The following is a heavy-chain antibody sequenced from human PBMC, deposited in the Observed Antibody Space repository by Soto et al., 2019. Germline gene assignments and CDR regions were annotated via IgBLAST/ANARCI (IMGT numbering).Heavy chain of an antibody. V-gene: IGHV1-2*02. CDR1: GYTFTDNY. D-gene: IGHD6-6*01. CDR3: ARDFSSSADGFDY. CDR2: INPNTGGT. J-gene: IGHJ4*02. Sequence: ASVKVSCKASGYTFTDNYIHWVRQAPGHGLEWMGWINPNTGGTNYAQKFQGRVTMTRDTSITTAYMELSRLKSDDTAVYYCARDFSSSADGFDYWGQGTLVTVSS.